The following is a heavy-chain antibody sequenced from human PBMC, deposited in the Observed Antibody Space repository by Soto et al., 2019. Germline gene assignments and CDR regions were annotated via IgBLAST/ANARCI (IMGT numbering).Heavy chain of an antibody. J-gene: IGHJ4*02. V-gene: IGHV3-30*18. D-gene: IGHD3-9*01. Sequence: VHLVESGGGLVKPGGSLRLSCAASGFTFSSYGMHWVRQAPGKGLEWVAVISYDGSNKYYADSVKGRFTISRDNSKNTLYLQMNSLRAEDTAVYYCAKSAFDILTGYSHYWGQGTLVTVSS. CDR1: GFTFSSYG. CDR2: ISYDGSNK. CDR3: AKSAFDILTGYSHY.